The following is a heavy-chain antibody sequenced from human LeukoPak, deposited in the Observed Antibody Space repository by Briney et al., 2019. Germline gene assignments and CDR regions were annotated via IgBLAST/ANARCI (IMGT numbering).Heavy chain of an antibody. V-gene: IGHV3-48*04. D-gene: IGHD6-19*01. CDR1: GFTFSSYS. CDR2: ISSSSSTI. Sequence: QPGGSLRLSCAASGFTFSSYSMNWVRQAPGKGLEWVSYISSSSSTIYYADSVKGRFTISRDNAKNSLYLQMNSLRAEDTAVYYCARAGEFSHSSGWYFAFDIWGQGTMVTVSS. CDR3: ARAGEFSHSSGWYFAFDI. J-gene: IGHJ3*02.